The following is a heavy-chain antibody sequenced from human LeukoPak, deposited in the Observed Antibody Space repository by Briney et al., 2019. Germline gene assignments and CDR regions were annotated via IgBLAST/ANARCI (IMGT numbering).Heavy chain of an antibody. CDR3: AREVYSSSPGYYYYYMDV. J-gene: IGHJ6*03. Sequence: SETLSLTCTVSGGSISSGSYYWSWIRQPAGKGLEWIGRIYTSGSTNYNPSLKSRVTMSVDTSKNQFSLKLSSVTAADTAVYYCAREVYSSSPGYYYYYMDVWGKGTTVTVSS. CDR1: GGSISSGSYY. CDR2: IYTSGST. V-gene: IGHV4-61*02. D-gene: IGHD6-6*01.